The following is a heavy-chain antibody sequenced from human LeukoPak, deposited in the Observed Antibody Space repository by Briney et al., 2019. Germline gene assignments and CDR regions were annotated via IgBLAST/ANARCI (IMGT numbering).Heavy chain of an antibody. CDR3: ARDEGNYDSSPISY. V-gene: IGHV3-48*04. CDR1: GFTFSSYS. CDR2: IGSSSSTI. J-gene: IGHJ4*02. D-gene: IGHD3-22*01. Sequence: PGGSLRLSCAASGFTFSSYSMNWVRQAPGKGLEWVSYIGSSSSTIYYADSVKGRFTISRDNAKNSLYLQMNSLRAEDTAVYYCARDEGNYDSSPISYWGQGTLVTVSS.